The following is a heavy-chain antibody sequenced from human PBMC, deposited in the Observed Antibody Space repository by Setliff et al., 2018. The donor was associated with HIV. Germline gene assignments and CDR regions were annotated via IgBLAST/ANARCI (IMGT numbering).Heavy chain of an antibody. V-gene: IGHV3-23*01. Sequence: GGSLRLSCEASGFLFRASFMTWVRQAPGKGLEWVAGISGSGNTTFHADSLRGRFIASRDNSGNTLYLQMNSLRVEDTAVYYCAKRRSLYGSGSSYPLDVWGPGTLVTVSS. CDR1: GFLFRASF. D-gene: IGHD3-10*01. J-gene: IGHJ4*02. CDR3: AKRRSLYGSGSSYPLDV. CDR2: ISGSGNTT.